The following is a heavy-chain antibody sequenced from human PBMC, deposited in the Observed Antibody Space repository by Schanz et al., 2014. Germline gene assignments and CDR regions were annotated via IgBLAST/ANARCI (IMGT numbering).Heavy chain of an antibody. D-gene: IGHD2-8*02. Sequence: QVQLLQFGGGVVQPGRSLRLSCAASGFTFSSYGMHWVRQAPGKGLEWVAAMSYDGSIKYYGDSVKGRFTISRDNSKNTMYLHMHTLRSEDTAVYDCEKDSTHIDSVLVPTDIDYWGQGTLVTVAS. CDR3: EKDSTHIDSVLVPTDIDY. J-gene: IGHJ4*02. CDR1: GFTFSSYG. V-gene: IGHV3-30*18. CDR2: MSYDGSIK.